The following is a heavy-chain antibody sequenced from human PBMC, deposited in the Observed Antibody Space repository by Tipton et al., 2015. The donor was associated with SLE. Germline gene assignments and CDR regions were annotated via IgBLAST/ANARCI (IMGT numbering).Heavy chain of an antibody. J-gene: IGHJ3*02. CDR3: VKENHFDGLKM. D-gene: IGHD3-3*02. V-gene: IGHV3-23*01. CDR2: ISTRGGST. CDR1: GFSFVSYS. Sequence: LSLTCAGSGFSFVSYSMNWVRQAPGKGLEWVAKISTRGGSTYYADSVKGRYTISRDNSENTVDLQTSSLRLADTATYYCVKENHFDGLKMWGQGTVVAVCS.